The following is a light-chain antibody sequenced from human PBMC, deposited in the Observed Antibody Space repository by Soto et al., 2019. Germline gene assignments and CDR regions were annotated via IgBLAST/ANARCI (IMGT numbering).Light chain of an antibody. CDR1: QSIGSW. CDR2: AAS. J-gene: IGKJ1*01. CDR3: QQYNPYSRT. V-gene: IGKV1-5*01. Sequence: DIQMTQSPSTLSASVGDRVTITCRASQSIGSWLAWYQQKPGKAPNLLIYAASSLQSGVPSRFSGSASGTDFTLTISSLQRDDFAIYYCQQYNPYSRTFGQGTKVDIK.